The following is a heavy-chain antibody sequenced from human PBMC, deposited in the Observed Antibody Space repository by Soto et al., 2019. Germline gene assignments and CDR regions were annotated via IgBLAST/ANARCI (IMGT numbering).Heavy chain of an antibody. CDR1: GGIFTNKA. D-gene: IGHD5-18*01. V-gene: IGHV1-69*01. CDR2: GIPVFDTA. CDR3: ATGAHNDGYTFHHGMDV. J-gene: IGHJ6*02. Sequence: QVKVVQSGAEVKKPGSSVKVSCKVSGGIFTNKAISWVRQAPGQGLEWLGGGIPVFDTAYYAQIFLGRLILSADGATTKAYMELTGLRSTDTAAYFSATGAHNDGYTFHHGMDVWGQGTTVTVS.